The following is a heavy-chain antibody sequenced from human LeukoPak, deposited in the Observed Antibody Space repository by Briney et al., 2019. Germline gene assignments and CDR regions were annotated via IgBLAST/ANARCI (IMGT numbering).Heavy chain of an antibody. CDR3: ATRPKYSGSYYFDY. V-gene: IGHV3-11*01. D-gene: IGHD1-26*01. CDR2: ISSSGSTI. J-gene: IGHJ4*02. CDR1: GFTFSAYY. Sequence: GGSLRLSCAASGFTFSAYYMSWVRQAPGKGLEWVSYISSSGSTIYYADSVKGRFTISRDNAKNLLYLQMNSLRAGDTAIYYCATRPKYSGSYYFDYWGQGTLVTVSS.